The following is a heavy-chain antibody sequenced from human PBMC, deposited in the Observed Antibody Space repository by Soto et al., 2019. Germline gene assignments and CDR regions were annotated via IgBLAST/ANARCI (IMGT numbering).Heavy chain of an antibody. Sequence: QVQLVESGGGLVKPGGSLRLSCAASGFAFSDPYMSWIRQAPGKGLEWISYISSSGSTIYYADSVKGRVTISRDNAKKSLYRQMDSLTADDTAVYYCARGGASVTTPFDYWGQGTQVTVSS. D-gene: IGHD4-17*01. V-gene: IGHV3-11*01. CDR1: GFAFSDPY. J-gene: IGHJ4*02. CDR3: ARGGASVTTPFDY. CDR2: ISSSGSTI.